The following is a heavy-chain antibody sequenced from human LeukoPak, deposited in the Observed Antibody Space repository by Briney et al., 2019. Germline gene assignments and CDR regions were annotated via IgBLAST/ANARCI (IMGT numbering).Heavy chain of an antibody. Sequence: PGGSLRLSCAASGFTVSSNYMSWVRQAPGKGLEWVSVIYSGGSTYYADSVKGRFTISRDNSKNTLYLQMNSLRAEDTAVYYCATSIVVGPFGSWGQGTMVTVSS. V-gene: IGHV3-66*01. J-gene: IGHJ3*01. CDR3: ATSIVVGPFGS. CDR2: IYSGGST. D-gene: IGHD2-21*01. CDR1: GFTVSSNY.